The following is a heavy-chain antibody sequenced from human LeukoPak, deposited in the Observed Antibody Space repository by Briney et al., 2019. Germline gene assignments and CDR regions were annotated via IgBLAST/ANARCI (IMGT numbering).Heavy chain of an antibody. Sequence: PGGSLRLSCAASGFTFSNAWMSWVRQAPGKGLEWVGRIKSKTDGGTTDYAAPVKGRFTISRDDSKNTLYLQMNSLKTEDTAVYYCTTVLSDNYYYYIDVWGKGTTVTVSS. CDR3: TTVLSDNYYYYIDV. CDR2: IKSKTDGGTT. CDR1: GFTFSNAW. J-gene: IGHJ6*03. D-gene: IGHD3-9*01. V-gene: IGHV3-15*01.